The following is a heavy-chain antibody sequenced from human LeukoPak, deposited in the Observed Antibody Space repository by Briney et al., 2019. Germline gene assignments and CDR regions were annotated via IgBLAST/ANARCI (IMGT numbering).Heavy chain of an antibody. V-gene: IGHV3-48*03. D-gene: IGHD5-24*01. CDR3: ARERMAQGWFDP. CDR1: GFTFSSYE. CDR2: ISSSCSTI. Sequence: GGSLRLSCAASGFTFSSYEMNCVREAPGKGLEWVSYISSSCSTIYYADSVKGRFTISRDNAKNSLYLQMNTVRAEDTAVYCCARERMAQGWFDPWGQGTLVTVSS. J-gene: IGHJ5*02.